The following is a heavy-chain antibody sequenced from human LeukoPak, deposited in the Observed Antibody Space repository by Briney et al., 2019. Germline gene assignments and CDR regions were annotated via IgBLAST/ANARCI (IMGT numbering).Heavy chain of an antibody. V-gene: IGHV1-8*01. CDR1: GYTFTSYD. D-gene: IGHD3-22*01. CDR2: MNPNSGNT. J-gene: IGHJ5*02. CDR3: ARGRGNTMIVVVSNNWFDP. Sequence: ASVKVSCKASGYTFTSYDINWVRQATGQGLEWMGWMNPNSGNTGYAQKFQGRVTMTRNTSISTAYMELSSLRSEDTAVYYCARGRGNTMIVVVSNNWFDPWGQGTLVNVSS.